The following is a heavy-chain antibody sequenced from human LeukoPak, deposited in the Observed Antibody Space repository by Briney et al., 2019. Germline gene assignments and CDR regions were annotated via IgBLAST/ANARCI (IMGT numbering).Heavy chain of an antibody. CDR2: ISSNGGST. Sequence: GGSLRLTCAASGFTFSSYAMHWVRQAPGKGLEYVSGISSNGGSTNYANSVKGRFTISRDNSKNTLYLQMGSLRVEDMAVYYCARDLRGSNAYWGQGTLVTVSS. CDR1: GFTFSSYA. D-gene: IGHD1-26*01. V-gene: IGHV3-64*01. CDR3: ARDLRGSNAY. J-gene: IGHJ4*02.